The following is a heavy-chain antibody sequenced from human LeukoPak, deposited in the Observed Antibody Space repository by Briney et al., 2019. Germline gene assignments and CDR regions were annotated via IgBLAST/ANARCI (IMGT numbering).Heavy chain of an antibody. CDR2: IKEDGRQK. CDR1: GFTFNTYG. J-gene: IGHJ4*02. CDR3: ARDRWGYSYGGD. D-gene: IGHD5-18*01. V-gene: IGHV3-7*01. Sequence: GGSLRLSCAASGFTFNTYGMNWVRQAPGKGLEWVANIKEDGRQKYYVGCVKGRFTISRDNAKNSLYLQMNSLRAEDTALYYCARDRWGYSYGGDWGQGTLVTVSS.